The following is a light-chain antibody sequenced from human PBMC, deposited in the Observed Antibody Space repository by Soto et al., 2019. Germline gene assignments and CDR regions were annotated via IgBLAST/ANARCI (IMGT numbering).Light chain of an antibody. J-gene: IGLJ3*02. CDR3: CSYGGSYTWV. V-gene: IGLV2-11*01. CDR2: DVS. CDR1: SGDVGGYNF. Sequence: QSALTQPRSVSGSPGQSVTISCTGTSGDVGGYNFVSWYQQHTGKAPTLMIFDVSQRPSGVPDRFSGSKSGNTASLTVSGLQAEDEADYYCCSYGGSYTWVFGGGTQLTVL.